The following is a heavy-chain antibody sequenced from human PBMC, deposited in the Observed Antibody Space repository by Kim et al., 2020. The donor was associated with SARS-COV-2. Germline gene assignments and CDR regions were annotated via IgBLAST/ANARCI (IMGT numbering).Heavy chain of an antibody. J-gene: IGHJ6*02. Sequence: GGSLRLSCAASGFTFSSYSMNWVRQAPGKGLEWVSSISSSSSYIYYADSVKGRFTISRDNAKNSLYLQMNSLRAEDTAVYYCATDGSDVLRFSYGMDVWGQGTTVTVSS. D-gene: IGHD3-3*01. CDR1: GFTFSSYS. CDR3: ATDGSDVLRFSYGMDV. V-gene: IGHV3-21*01. CDR2: ISSSSSYI.